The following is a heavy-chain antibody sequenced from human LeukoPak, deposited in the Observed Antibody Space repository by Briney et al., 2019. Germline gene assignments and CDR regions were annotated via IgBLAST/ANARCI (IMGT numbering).Heavy chain of an antibody. Sequence: GGSLRLSCAASGFTFSSYAMSWVRQAPGKGLEWVSAISGSGGSTYYADSVKGRFTISRDNSKNTLYLQMNSLRAEDTAVYYCVKESKAAAGNVNYFDYWGQGTLVTVSS. CDR1: GFTFSSYA. V-gene: IGHV3-23*01. J-gene: IGHJ4*02. CDR3: VKESKAAAGNVNYFDY. D-gene: IGHD6-13*01. CDR2: ISGSGGST.